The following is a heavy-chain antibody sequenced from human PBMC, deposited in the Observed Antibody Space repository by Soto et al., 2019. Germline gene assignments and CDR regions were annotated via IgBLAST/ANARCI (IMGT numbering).Heavy chain of an antibody. CDR2: IRNKANSYTT. CDR3: ARAYRDYYIDY. V-gene: IGHV3-72*01. CDR1: GFTFSDHY. D-gene: IGHD4-4*01. Sequence: VGSLRLSCAASGFTFSDHYMDWVRQAPGKGLEWVGRIRNKANSYTTEYAASVKGRFIISRDDSKNSLYLQMNSLETEDTAVYYCARAYRDYYIDYWGQGTLVTV. J-gene: IGHJ4*02.